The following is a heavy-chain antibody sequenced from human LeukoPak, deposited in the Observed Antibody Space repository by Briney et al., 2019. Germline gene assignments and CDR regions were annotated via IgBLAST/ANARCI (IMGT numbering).Heavy chain of an antibody. J-gene: IGHJ4*02. Sequence: SETLSLTCVVSGVSITNGYWWYWVRQTPGKGLEWIGSIYYSGSTYYNPSLKSRVTISVDTSKNQFSLKLSSVTAADTAVYYCARSGAVAGRVDYWGQGTLVTVSS. CDR1: GVSITNGYW. CDR3: ARSGAVAGRVDY. V-gene: IGHV4-38-2*01. CDR2: IYYSGST. D-gene: IGHD6-19*01.